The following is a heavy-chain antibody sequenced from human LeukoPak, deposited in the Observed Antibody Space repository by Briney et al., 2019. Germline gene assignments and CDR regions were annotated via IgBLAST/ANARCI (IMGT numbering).Heavy chain of an antibody. D-gene: IGHD6-13*01. CDR3: ARGVPSYSGYIAAAGSIGY. Sequence: GGSLRLSCAASGFTFSSYAMHWVRQAPGKGLEWVAVISYDGSNKYYADSVKGRFTISRDNSKNTLYLQMNSLRAEDTAVYYCARGVPSYSGYIAAAGSIGYWGQGTLVTVSS. V-gene: IGHV3-30-3*01. J-gene: IGHJ4*02. CDR1: GFTFSSYA. CDR2: ISYDGSNK.